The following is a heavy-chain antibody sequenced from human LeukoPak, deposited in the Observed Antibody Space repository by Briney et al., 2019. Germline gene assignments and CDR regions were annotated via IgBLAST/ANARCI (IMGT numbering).Heavy chain of an antibody. CDR1: GFTFSSYS. J-gene: IGHJ6*03. V-gene: IGHV3-21*01. CDR3: ARDQGSVVVPAAIDYYYYMDV. Sequence: GGSLRLSCAASGFTFSSYSMNWVRQAPGKGLEWVSSISSSSSYIYYADSVKGRFTISRDNAKNSLYLQMNSLRAEDTAVYYCARDQGSVVVPAAIDYYYYMDVWGKGTTVTVSS. D-gene: IGHD2-2*02. CDR2: ISSSSSYI.